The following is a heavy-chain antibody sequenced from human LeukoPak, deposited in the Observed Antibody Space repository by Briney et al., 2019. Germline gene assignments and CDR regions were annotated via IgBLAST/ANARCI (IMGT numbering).Heavy chain of an antibody. CDR2: INHSGSI. J-gene: IGHJ3*02. D-gene: IGHD3-10*01. CDR1: GGSFSGYY. Sequence: SETLSLTCAVSGGSFSGYYWSWIRQPPGKGLEWIGEINHSGSINYNPSLKSRVTISVDTSKNQFSLKLSSVTAADTAVYYCARGSGAFDIWGQGTMVTVSS. V-gene: IGHV4-34*01. CDR3: ARGSGAFDI.